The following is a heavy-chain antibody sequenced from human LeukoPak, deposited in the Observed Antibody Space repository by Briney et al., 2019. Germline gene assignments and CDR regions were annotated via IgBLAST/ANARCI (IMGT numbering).Heavy chain of an antibody. CDR1: GFTFSSYA. CDR3: ASPFGYSSSWYDDY. D-gene: IGHD6-13*01. V-gene: IGHV3-23*01. J-gene: IGHJ4*02. Sequence: GGSLRLSCAASGFTFSSYAMSWVRQAPGKGLEWVSAISGSGGSTYYAGSVKGRFTISRDNSKNTLYLQMNSLRAEDTAVYYCASPFGYSSSWYDDYWGQGTLVTVSS. CDR2: ISGSGGST.